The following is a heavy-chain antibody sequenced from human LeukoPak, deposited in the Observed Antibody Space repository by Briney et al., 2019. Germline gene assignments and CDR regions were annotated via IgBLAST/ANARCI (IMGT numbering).Heavy chain of an antibody. CDR1: SCSISSYY. CDR3: VRAGRRGSRWLGSSYYYYMGV. V-gene: IGHV4-59*01. J-gene: IGHJ6*03. Sequence: SETLSLTCTVSSCSISSYYWSWIRQPPGKGLEWIGYIYYSGSTNYNPSLKSRVTISVDTSKNQFSLKLSPVTAADTAVYYCVRAGRRGSRWLGSSYYYYMGVWGKGTTVTVSS. CDR2: IYYSGST. D-gene: IGHD1-26*01.